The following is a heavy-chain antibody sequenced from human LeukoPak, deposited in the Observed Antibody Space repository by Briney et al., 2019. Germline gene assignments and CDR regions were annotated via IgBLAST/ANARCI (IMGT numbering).Heavy chain of an antibody. V-gene: IGHV3-15*01. J-gene: IGHJ3*02. CDR3: TTDSRGLWFGELLSGAFDI. CDR1: GFTFSNAW. Sequence: PGGSLRLSCAASGFTFSNAWMSWVRQAPGKGLEWVGRIKSKTDGGTTDYAAPVKGRFTISRDDSKNTLYLQMNSLKTEDTAVYYCTTDSRGLWFGELLSGAFDIWGQGTMVTVSS. D-gene: IGHD3-10*01. CDR2: IKSKTDGGTT.